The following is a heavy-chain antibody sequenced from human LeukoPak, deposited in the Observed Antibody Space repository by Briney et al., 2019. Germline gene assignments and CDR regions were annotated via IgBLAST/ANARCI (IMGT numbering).Heavy chain of an antibody. D-gene: IGHD4-23*01. V-gene: IGHV1-8*01. J-gene: IGHJ4*02. Sequence: GASVKVSCKASGYTFTSYDINWVQQATGQGLEWMGWMNPNSGNTGYAQKFQGRVTMTRNTSISTAYMELSSLRSEDTAVYYCARTVRWYSSPFDYWGQGTLVTVSS. CDR2: MNPNSGNT. CDR3: ARTVRWYSSPFDY. CDR1: GYTFTSYD.